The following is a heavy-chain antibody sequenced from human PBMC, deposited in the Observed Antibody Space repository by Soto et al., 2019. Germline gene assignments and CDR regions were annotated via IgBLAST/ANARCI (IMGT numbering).Heavy chain of an antibody. D-gene: IGHD4-17*01. CDR2: ISFDGTKK. CDR1: GFTFNIYA. V-gene: IGHV3-30-3*01. J-gene: IGHJ6*02. Sequence: GGSLRLSCAASGFTFNIYALHWVRQAPGKGLEWVAVISFDGTKKYYSDSVKGRFTISRDNLKNTLYLQMNNLRVEDAALYFCAREDDYGYRYINYGLDVWGQGTTVTAP. CDR3: AREDDYGYRYINYGLDV.